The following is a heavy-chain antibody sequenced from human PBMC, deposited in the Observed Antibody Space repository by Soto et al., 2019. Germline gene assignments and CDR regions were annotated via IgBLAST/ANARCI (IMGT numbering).Heavy chain of an antibody. D-gene: IGHD1-26*01. CDR1: GGSISSSSYY. J-gene: IGHJ3*02. Sequence: QLQLQESGPGLVKPSETLSLTCTVSGGSISSSSYYWGWIRQPPGKGLEWIGSLYYSGSTYYNPSLKSRVTISVDTSKKMFSLKLSAVTAADTAVYYCARPVSMGANRFGALDIWGQGTMVTFSS. CDR3: ARPVSMGANRFGALDI. V-gene: IGHV4-39*01. CDR2: LYYSGST.